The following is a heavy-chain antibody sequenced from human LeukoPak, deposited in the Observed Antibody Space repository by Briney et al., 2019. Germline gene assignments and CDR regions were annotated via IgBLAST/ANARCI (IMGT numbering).Heavy chain of an antibody. Sequence: SQTLSLTCTVSGGSISSGDYYWSWIRQPPGKGLEWIGYIYYSGSTNYNPSLKSRVTISVDTSKNQFSLKLSSVTAADTAVYYCARWGPPPSGWFNWFDPWGQGTLVTVSS. CDR1: GGSISSGDYY. D-gene: IGHD6-19*01. CDR3: ARWGPPPSGWFNWFDP. J-gene: IGHJ5*02. CDR2: IYYSGST. V-gene: IGHV4-61*08.